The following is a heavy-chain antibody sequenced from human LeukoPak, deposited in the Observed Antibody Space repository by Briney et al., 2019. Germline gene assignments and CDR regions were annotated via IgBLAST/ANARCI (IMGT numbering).Heavy chain of an antibody. CDR2: IYSGGTT. CDR3: ARKSDSLMLRGGDC. V-gene: IGHV3-66*01. D-gene: IGHD3-10*01. Sequence: PGGSLRFSCAASEFSVSSNYMTWVRQAPGKGLECVSIIYSGGTTYYADSVRGRFTISRDNSKNTLYLQMDRLRVEDTAVYYCARKSDSLMLRGGDCWGQGTLVTVSS. CDR1: EFSVSSNY. J-gene: IGHJ4*02.